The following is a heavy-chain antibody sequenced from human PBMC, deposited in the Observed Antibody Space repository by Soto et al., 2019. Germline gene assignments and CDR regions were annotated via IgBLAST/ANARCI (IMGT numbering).Heavy chain of an antibody. V-gene: IGHV4-59*08. Sequence: QVQLQESGPGLVQPSETLSLTCTVSGGSITGYYWSWIRQPPGKGPEWIGNIHYSGSTNYNPSLKSRVTISVHTSKNQFSLRLSSVTAAETAVYYCARHSYYSTPLRFDPWGQGTLVTVSS. J-gene: IGHJ5*02. CDR1: GGSITGYY. CDR3: ARHSYYSTPLRFDP. CDR2: IHYSGST. D-gene: IGHD4-4*01.